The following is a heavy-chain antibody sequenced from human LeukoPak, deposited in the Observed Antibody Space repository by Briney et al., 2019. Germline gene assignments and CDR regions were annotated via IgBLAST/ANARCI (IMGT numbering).Heavy chain of an antibody. CDR3: ACFRAEDGIRYCSGGSCYEEYFQH. D-gene: IGHD2-15*01. V-gene: IGHV1-18*01. CDR1: GYTFTSYG. J-gene: IGHJ1*01. Sequence: ASVKVSCKASGYTFTSYGISWVRQAPGQGLEWMGWISAYNGNTNYAQKLQGRVTMTTDTSTSTAYMELRSLRSDDTAVYYCACFRAEDGIRYCSGGSCYEEYFQHWGQGTLVTVSS. CDR2: ISAYNGNT.